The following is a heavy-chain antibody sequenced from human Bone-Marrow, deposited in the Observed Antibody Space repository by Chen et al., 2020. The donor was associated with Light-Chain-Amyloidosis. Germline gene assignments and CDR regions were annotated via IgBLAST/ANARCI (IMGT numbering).Heavy chain of an antibody. CDR1: GFTFDDYA. CDR3: AKSSLGVYYYDSSRGYFQH. Sequence: EVQLVESGGGLVQRGRSLRLSCAASGFTFDDYAMHWVRQAPGKGLEWVSGISWNSGSIGYADSVKGRFTISRDNAKNSLYLQMNSLRAEDTALYYCAKSSLGVYYYDSSRGYFQHWGQGTLVTVSS. D-gene: IGHD3-22*01. CDR2: ISWNSGSI. J-gene: IGHJ1*01. V-gene: IGHV3-9*01.